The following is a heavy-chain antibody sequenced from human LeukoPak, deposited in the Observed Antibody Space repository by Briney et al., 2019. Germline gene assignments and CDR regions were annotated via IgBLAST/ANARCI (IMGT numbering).Heavy chain of an antibody. D-gene: IGHD5-18*01. J-gene: IGHJ3*02. CDR2: IYYSGSS. V-gene: IGHV4-39*07. Sequence: SETLSLTCTVSGGSISSSSYCWGWIRQPPGKGLEWIGSIYYSGSSNYNPSLKSRVTISVDTSKNQFSLKLTSVTAADTAVYYCARDVPTVQLWRTDAFDIWGQGTMVTVSS. CDR1: GGSISSSSYC. CDR3: ARDVPTVQLWRTDAFDI.